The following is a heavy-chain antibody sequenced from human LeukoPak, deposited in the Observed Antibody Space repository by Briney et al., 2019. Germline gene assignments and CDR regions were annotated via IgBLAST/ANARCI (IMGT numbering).Heavy chain of an antibody. J-gene: IGHJ3*02. CDR1: GGSISSYY. CDR3: ARGVAVAGTLVAFDI. V-gene: IGHV4-59*01. D-gene: IGHD6-19*01. CDR2: IYYSGST. Sequence: PSETLSLTCTVSGGSISSYYWSWIRQPPGKGLEWIGYIYYSGSTNYNPSLKSRVTISVDTSKHQFSLKLSSVTAADTAVYYCARGVAVAGTLVAFDIWGQGTMVTVSS.